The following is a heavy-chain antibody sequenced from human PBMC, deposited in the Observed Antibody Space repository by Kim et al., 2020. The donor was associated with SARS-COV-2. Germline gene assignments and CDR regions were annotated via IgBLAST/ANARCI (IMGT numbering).Heavy chain of an antibody. CDR3: AKDRGGAVDTATLDV. CDR2: INGLDYHHNT. V-gene: IGHV3-23*01. J-gene: IGHJ6*01. D-gene: IGHD5-18*01. Sequence: GGSLRLSCAASGFTFKFYAMSWVRQAPGKGLEWVSGINGLDYHHNTHYADSEKGRFTISRDSSKNTLYLQMNSLRVEDTAVYYCAKDRGGAVDTATLDV. CDR1: GFTFKFYA.